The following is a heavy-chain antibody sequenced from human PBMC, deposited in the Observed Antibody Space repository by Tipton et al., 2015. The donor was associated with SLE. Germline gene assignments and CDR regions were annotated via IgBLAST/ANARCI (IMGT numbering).Heavy chain of an antibody. V-gene: IGHV4-39*07. CDR2: INHSGST. CDR3: AREVGCGGDCYAIDY. J-gene: IGHJ4*02. D-gene: IGHD2-21*01. Sequence: TLSLTCTVSGGSISSSSYYWGWIRQPPGKGLEWIGEINHSGSTNYNPSLKSRVTISVDTSKNQFSLKLSSVTAADTAVYYCAREVGCGGDCYAIDYWGQGTLVTVSS. CDR1: GGSISSSSYY.